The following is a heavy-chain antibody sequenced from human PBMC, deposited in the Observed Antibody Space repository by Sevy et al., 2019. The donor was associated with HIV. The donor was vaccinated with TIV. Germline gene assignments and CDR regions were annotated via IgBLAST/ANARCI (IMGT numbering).Heavy chain of an antibody. CDR1: GGTFSSYA. CDR2: VIPIFGTA. V-gene: IGHV1-69*13. Sequence: ASVKVSCKASGGTFSSYAISWVRQAPGQGLEWMGGVIPIFGTANYAQKLQGRVTITADESTSTAYMELSSLRSEDTAVYYCARWAAAGHYFDYWDQGTLVTVSS. CDR3: ARWAAAGHYFDY. J-gene: IGHJ4*02. D-gene: IGHD6-13*01.